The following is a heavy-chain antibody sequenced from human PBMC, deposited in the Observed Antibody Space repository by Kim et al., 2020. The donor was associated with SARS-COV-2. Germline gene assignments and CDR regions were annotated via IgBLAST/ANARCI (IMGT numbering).Heavy chain of an antibody. CDR2: IYYSGST. V-gene: IGHV4-39*02. J-gene: IGHJ4*02. CDR1: GGSISSSSYY. CDR3: AREVIRGAYCSGGSCSPVY. D-gene: IGHD2-15*01. Sequence: SETLSLTCTVSGGSISSSSYYWGWIRQPPGKGLEWIGSIYYSGSTYYNPSLKSRVTISVDTSKNQFSLKLSSVTAADTAVYYCAREVIRGAYCSGGSCSPVYWGQGTLVTVSS.